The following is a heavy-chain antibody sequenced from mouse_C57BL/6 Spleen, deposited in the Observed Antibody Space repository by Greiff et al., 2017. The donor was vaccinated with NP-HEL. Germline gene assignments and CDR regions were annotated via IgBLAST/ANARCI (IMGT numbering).Heavy chain of an antibody. CDR3: ASYYGSSWAY. J-gene: IGHJ3*01. CDR2: INPNNGGT. V-gene: IGHV1-22*01. CDR1: GYTFSDYN. D-gene: IGHD1-1*01. Sequence: EVQLQQSGPELVKPGASVKMSCKASGYTFSDYNMHWVKQSHGKSLEWIGYINPNNGGTSYNQKFQGKATLTVNKSSSTAYMELRSLTSEDSAVYNCASYYGSSWAYWGQGTLVTVSA.